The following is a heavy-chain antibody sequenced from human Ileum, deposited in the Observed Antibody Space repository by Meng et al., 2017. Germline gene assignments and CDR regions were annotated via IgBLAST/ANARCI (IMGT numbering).Heavy chain of an antibody. D-gene: IGHD7-27*01. CDR1: GFTLRDHY. CDR2: IDKSDSDR. Sequence: QGHVVSSGGGSGKPGGSFRLPCTVSGFTLRDHYMTWIRQVPGKGLEWVAYIDKSDSDRQYADSVKGRFTISRDNAKNSLQLQMDSLKAEDTAVYYCGRGHWGLDYLDQGALVTVSS. V-gene: IGHV3-11*01. CDR3: GRGHWGLDY. J-gene: IGHJ4*02.